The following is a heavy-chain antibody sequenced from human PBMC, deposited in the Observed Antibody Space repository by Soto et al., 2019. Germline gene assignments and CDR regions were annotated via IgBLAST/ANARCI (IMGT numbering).Heavy chain of an antibody. CDR2: IYWNDDK. Sequence: QITLKESGPTLVKPTQPLTLTCTFSGFSLSTSGVGVGWIRQPPGKALEWLALIYWNDDKRYRPSLKGRLTISKDTSKNQGVLTMTNMDPVETATYYCAHSPPAYSSSRRNHTKHYAFDIWCQGTIVTVSS. CDR3: AHSPPAYSSSRRNHTKHYAFDI. J-gene: IGHJ3*02. V-gene: IGHV2-5*01. D-gene: IGHD6-6*01. CDR1: GFSLSTSGVG.